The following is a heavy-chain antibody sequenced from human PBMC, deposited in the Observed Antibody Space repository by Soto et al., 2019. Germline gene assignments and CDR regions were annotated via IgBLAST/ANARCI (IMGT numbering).Heavy chain of an antibody. CDR3: ARDGRAGMVRWFDH. CDR2: IYYSGST. Sequence: QVQLQEPGPGLVKPSQTLSLTCTVSGGSISSGGYYWSWIRQHPGKGMEWLGYIYYSGSTYYNPSLNSRVTISVDTSKNQFSLKLSSVTAADTAVYYCARDGRAGMVRWFDHWGQGTLVTVSS. D-gene: IGHD3-10*01. J-gene: IGHJ5*02. V-gene: IGHV4-31*03. CDR1: GGSISSGGYY.